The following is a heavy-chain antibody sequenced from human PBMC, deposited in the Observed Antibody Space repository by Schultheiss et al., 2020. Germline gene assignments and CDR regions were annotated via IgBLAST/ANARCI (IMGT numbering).Heavy chain of an antibody. Sequence: GESLKISCAASGFTFSSYAMSWVRQAPGKGLEWVSGISGSGGSTYYADSVKGRFTISRDNAKNTLYLQMNSLRAEDTAVYYCAKVIPEYYYDRVLGGMDVWGQGTTVTVSS. CDR1: GFTFSSYA. CDR3: AKVIPEYYYDRVLGGMDV. CDR2: ISGSGGST. D-gene: IGHD3-22*01. J-gene: IGHJ6*02. V-gene: IGHV3-23*01.